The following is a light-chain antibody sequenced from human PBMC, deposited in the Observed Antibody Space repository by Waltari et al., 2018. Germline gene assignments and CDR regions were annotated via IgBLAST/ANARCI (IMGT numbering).Light chain of an antibody. CDR2: GTY. CDR1: QSVSNY. V-gene: IGKV3-11*01. CDR3: QQRASWPNT. Sequence: EIVLTQSPATLSLSPGEGATLSCRAIQSVSNYLAWYQQKPGQAPRLLISGTYNRATGIPARFSGSGSGTDFTLTISSLEPEDFAVYYCQQRASWPNTFGQGTKLEIK. J-gene: IGKJ2*01.